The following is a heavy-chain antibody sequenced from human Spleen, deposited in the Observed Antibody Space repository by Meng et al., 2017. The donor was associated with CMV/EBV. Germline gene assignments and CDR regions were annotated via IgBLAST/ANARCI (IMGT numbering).Heavy chain of an antibody. Sequence: GESLKISCAASGFTFSSYGMHWVRQAPGKGLEWVAFIRYDGSNKYHADSVKGRFTISRDNSKNTLYLQMNSLRAEDTAVYYCAKDQGFRYSSGWYDYWGQGTLVTVSS. V-gene: IGHV3-30*02. CDR3: AKDQGFRYSSGWYDY. J-gene: IGHJ4*02. CDR2: IRYDGSNK. D-gene: IGHD6-19*01. CDR1: GFTFSSYG.